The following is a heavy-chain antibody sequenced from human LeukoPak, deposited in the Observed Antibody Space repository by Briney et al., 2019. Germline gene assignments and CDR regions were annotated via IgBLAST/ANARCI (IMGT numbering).Heavy chain of an antibody. V-gene: IGHV1-18*01. Sequence: ASVKVSCKASGYTFTSYGISWVRQAPGQGLEWMGWISAYNGNTNYAQKLQGRVTMTTDTSTSTAYMELRSLRSDDTAVYYCARHLGSSGYYYPTAYLDYWGQGTLVTVSS. J-gene: IGHJ4*02. CDR1: GYTFTSYG. CDR2: ISAYNGNT. CDR3: ARHLGSSGYYYPTAYLDY. D-gene: IGHD3-22*01.